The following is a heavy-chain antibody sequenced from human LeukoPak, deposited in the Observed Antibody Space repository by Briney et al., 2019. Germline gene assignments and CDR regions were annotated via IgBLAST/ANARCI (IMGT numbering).Heavy chain of an antibody. CDR2: INHSGST. V-gene: IGHV4-34*01. D-gene: IGHD3-3*01. CDR3: ARAVNYYDYYYYYMDV. CDR1: GGSFSGYY. Sequence: SETLSLTCAVYGGSFSGYYWSWIRQPPGKGLEWIGEINHSGSTNYNPSLKSRVTISVDTSKNQFSLKLSSVTAADTAVYYCARAVNYYDYYYYYMDVWGKGTTVTISS. J-gene: IGHJ6*03.